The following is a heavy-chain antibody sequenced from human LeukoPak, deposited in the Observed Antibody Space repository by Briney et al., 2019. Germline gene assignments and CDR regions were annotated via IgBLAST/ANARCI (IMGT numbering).Heavy chain of an antibody. CDR2: IVNDGSST. CDR1: GFTVSSYW. D-gene: IGHD6-13*01. CDR3: ARGGSTCSDY. Sequence: GGSLRLSCAASGFTVSSYWMHWVRQVPGKGLVWVSRIVNDGSSTSYADSVKGRFTMSRDNAKNTLYLQMNSLRAEDTAVYYCARGGSTCSDYWGQGTLVTVSS. V-gene: IGHV3-74*01. J-gene: IGHJ4*02.